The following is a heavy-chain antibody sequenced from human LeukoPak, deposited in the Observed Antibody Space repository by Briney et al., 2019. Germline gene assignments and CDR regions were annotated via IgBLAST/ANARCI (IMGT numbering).Heavy chain of an antibody. J-gene: IGHJ4*02. V-gene: IGHV3-7*01. CDR1: GFTFSSYW. CDR3: ARAESGSYSVFDY. D-gene: IGHD1-26*01. CDR2: IKQDGSEK. Sequence: PGXSLRLSCAASGFTFSSYWMSWVRQAPGKGLEWVANIKQDGSEKYYVDSVKGRFTISRDNAKNSLYLQMNSLRAEDTAVYYCARAESGSYSVFDYWGQGTLVTVSS.